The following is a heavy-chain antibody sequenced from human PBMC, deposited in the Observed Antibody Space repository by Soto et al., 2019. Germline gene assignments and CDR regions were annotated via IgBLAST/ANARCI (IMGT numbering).Heavy chain of an antibody. V-gene: IGHV3-23*01. CDR1: GITFSNFA. D-gene: IGHD6-6*01. Sequence: EVQLLESGGGLVQPGGSLRLSCAASGITFSNFAMSWVRQAPGKGLEWVSSFSGSGTSTYYADSVKGRFTISRDNSKNALYLQMNSLRVEDTAVYYCAKDQRYSSSSFDYWGQGTLVTVSS. J-gene: IGHJ4*02. CDR3: AKDQRYSSSSFDY. CDR2: FSGSGTST.